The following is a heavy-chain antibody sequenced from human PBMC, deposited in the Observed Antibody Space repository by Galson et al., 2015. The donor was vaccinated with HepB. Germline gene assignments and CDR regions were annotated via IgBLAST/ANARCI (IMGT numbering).Heavy chain of an antibody. V-gene: IGHV4-39*07. CDR3: ARVQIREFIKLYYYGLDV. CDR1: GGSISSSSYY. Sequence: ETLSLTCTVSGGSISSSSYYWGWIRQPPGKGLEWIGSIYYSGSTYYNPSLKSRVTLSVDTSKSQFSLKINSVTAADTAVYYCARVQIREFIKLYYYGLDVWGHGTTVTVSS. J-gene: IGHJ6*02. D-gene: IGHD3-10*01. CDR2: IYYSGST.